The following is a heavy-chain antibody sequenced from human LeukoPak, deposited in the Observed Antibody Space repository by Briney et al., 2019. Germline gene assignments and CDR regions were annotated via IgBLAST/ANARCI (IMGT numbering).Heavy chain of an antibody. CDR2: ISGGGDTT. J-gene: IGHJ6*02. CDR3: AKIYCSSTSCYFGYYYYGMDV. CDR1: GFIFSSYA. V-gene: IGHV3-23*01. D-gene: IGHD2-2*01. Sequence: GGSLRLSCAASGFIFSSYAMSWVRQAPGKGLEWVSVISGGGDTTYYADSVEGRFTISRDNSKNTLYLQMNSLRAEDTAVYYCAKIYCSSTSCYFGYYYYGMDVWGQGTTVTVSS.